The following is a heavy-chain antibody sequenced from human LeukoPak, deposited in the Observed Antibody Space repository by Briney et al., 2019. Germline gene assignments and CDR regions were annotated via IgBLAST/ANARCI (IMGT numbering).Heavy chain of an antibody. CDR3: ARRYIHYFYMDV. Sequence: GGSLRLSCAASGFTFSSYEMNWVRQAPGKGLEWVSYISSSGSTIYYADSVKGRFTISRDNAKNSLYLQMNSLRAEDTAVYYCARRYIHYFYMDVWGKGTTVTVSS. D-gene: IGHD5-18*01. CDR1: GFTFSSYE. V-gene: IGHV3-48*03. J-gene: IGHJ6*03. CDR2: ISSSGSTI.